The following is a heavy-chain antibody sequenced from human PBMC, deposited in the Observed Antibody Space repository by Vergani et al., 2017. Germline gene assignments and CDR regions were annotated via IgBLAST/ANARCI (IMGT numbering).Heavy chain of an antibody. J-gene: IGHJ6*02. CDR1: GFTFSSYS. Sequence: EVQLVESGGGLVKPGGSLRLSCAASGFTFSSYSMNWVRQAPGKGLEWVSSISSSSSYIYYADSVKGRFTISRDNAKNSLYLKMNSLRAEDTAVYYCARDGYDFWSGYFSTYYYYGMDVWGQGTTVTVSS. V-gene: IGHV3-21*01. CDR3: ARDGYDFWSGYFSTYYYYGMDV. CDR2: ISSSSSYI. D-gene: IGHD3-3*01.